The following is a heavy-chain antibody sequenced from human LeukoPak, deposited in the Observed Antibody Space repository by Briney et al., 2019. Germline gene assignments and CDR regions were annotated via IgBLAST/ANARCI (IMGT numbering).Heavy chain of an antibody. D-gene: IGHD6-13*01. CDR1: GFTFSNYT. CDR2: ISYDGSNK. CDR3: ARDPKEAAGSP. Sequence: GGSLRLSCAASGFTFSNYTMHWVRQAPGKGLEWVAVISYDGSNKYYGDSVKGRFTISRDNSKNTLYLQMNSLRAEDTAIYYCARDPKEAAGSPWGQGTLVSASS. J-gene: IGHJ5*02. V-gene: IGHV3-30-3*01.